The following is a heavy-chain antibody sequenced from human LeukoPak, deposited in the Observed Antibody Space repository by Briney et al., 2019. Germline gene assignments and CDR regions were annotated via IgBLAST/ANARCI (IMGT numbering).Heavy chain of an antibody. Sequence: PSETLSLTCAVSGYSISSGYYWGWIRQPPGKGLEWIGSIYHSGNTYYNPSLKSRVTISVDTSKNQFSLRLSSVTAADTAVYYCARRPSEYSSSSIWLDPWGQGTLVTVSS. D-gene: IGHD6-6*01. CDR3: ARRPSEYSSSSIWLDP. CDR2: IYHSGNT. CDR1: GYSISSGYY. J-gene: IGHJ5*02. V-gene: IGHV4-38-2*01.